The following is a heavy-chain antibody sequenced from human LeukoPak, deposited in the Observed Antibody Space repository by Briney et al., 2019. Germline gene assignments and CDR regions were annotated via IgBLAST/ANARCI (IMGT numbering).Heavy chain of an antibody. CDR2: IYPGNSDT. V-gene: IGHV5-51*01. Sequence: GESLKISCKGSGYTFTSYWIGWVRQMPGKGLEWMGIIYPGNSDTRYSPSFQGQVTISADKSISIAYLQWSSLKASDTAMYYCARLYDSSGYPFDYWGQGTLVTSST. D-gene: IGHD3-22*01. J-gene: IGHJ4*02. CDR3: ARLYDSSGYPFDY. CDR1: GYTFTSYW.